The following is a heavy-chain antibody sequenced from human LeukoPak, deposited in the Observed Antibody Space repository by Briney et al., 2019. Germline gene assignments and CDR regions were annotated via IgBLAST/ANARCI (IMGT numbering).Heavy chain of an antibody. Sequence: PGGSLRLSCAASGFTFSSYGMHWVRQAPGKGLEWVAVIWYDGSNKYYADSVKGRFTISRDNSKNTLYLQMNSLRAEDTAVYYCARGGVKKYYFDYWGQGTLVTVSS. V-gene: IGHV3-33*01. CDR1: GFTFSSYG. D-gene: IGHD6-19*01. J-gene: IGHJ4*02. CDR2: IWYDGSNK. CDR3: ARGGVKKYYFDY.